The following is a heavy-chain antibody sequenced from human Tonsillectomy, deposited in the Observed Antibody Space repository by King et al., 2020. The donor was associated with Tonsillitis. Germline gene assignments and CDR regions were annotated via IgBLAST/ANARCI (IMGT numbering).Heavy chain of an antibody. CDR3: ARGSVGHNSYYAMDV. J-gene: IGHJ6*02. CDR1: GASISSFY. Sequence: QVQLQESGPGLAKPSETLSLTCTVSGASISSFYWSWIRQPPGKGLEWIGYIYYSGTTSYSPSLKSRVSMSVDTSKNQFSLKLSSVTAADTAVYYCARGSVGHNSYYAMDVWGQGTTVTVSS. CDR2: IYYSGTT. D-gene: IGHD1-1*01. V-gene: IGHV4-59*01.